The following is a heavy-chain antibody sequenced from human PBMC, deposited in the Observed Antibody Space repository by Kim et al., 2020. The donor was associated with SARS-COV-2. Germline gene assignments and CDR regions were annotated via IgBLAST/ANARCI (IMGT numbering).Heavy chain of an antibody. CDR3: ARGKETYALYTMGV. D-gene: IGHD2-2*01. Sequence: SETLSLTCTVSGGSISSHYWSWIRQPAGKGLEWIGRIHASGNTIYNPSLKSRVSMSIDTSRDHFSLTLRSVIAADTAVYYCARGKETYALYTMGVWGQGTTVTVSS. CDR1: GGSISSHY. CDR2: IHASGNT. J-gene: IGHJ6*02. V-gene: IGHV4-4*07.